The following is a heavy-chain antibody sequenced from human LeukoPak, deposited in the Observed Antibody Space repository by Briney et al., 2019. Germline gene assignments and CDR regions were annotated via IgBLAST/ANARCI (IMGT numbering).Heavy chain of an antibody. CDR3: AKIPPCSSTSCHRISSSSEFDY. CDR2: ISGSGGST. J-gene: IGHJ4*02. D-gene: IGHD2-2*01. CDR1: GFTFSSYA. Sequence: PGGSLRLSCAASGFTFSSYAMSWVRQAPGKGLEWVSAISGSGGSTYYADSVKGRFTISRDNSKNTLYLQMNSLRAEDTAVYYCAKIPPCSSTSCHRISSSSEFDYWGQGTLVTVSS. V-gene: IGHV3-23*01.